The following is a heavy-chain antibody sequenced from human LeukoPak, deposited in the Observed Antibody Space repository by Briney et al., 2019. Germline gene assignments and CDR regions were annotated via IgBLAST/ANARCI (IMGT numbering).Heavy chain of an antibody. CDR1: GFTFSSYT. CDR3: ARVGAGGIVGATIYFDY. J-gene: IGHJ4*02. D-gene: IGHD1-26*01. V-gene: IGHV3-21*01. CDR2: ISSSSSYI. Sequence: GGSLRLSCAASGFTFSSYTVNWVRQAPGKGLEWVSSISSSSSYIYYAESVKGRFTISRDNAKNSLYLQMNSLRAEDTAVYYCARVGAGGIVGATIYFDYWGQGTLVTVSS.